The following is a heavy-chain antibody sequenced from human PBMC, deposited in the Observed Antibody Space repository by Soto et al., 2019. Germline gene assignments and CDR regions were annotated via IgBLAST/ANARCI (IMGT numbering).Heavy chain of an antibody. Sequence: QGQLVQSGPEVKKPGASVKVSCKASGYTFTRYGISWVRQAPGQGLEWMGWISGYNGDTNYAQKVNGRVTMTIDTYTRTAYMAWTSLTSDATAIYYCAKNGQPPYYYYGMDVWGRGTTVTVSS. J-gene: IGHJ6*02. CDR3: AKNGQPPYYYYGMDV. CDR2: ISGYNGDT. V-gene: IGHV1-18*01. D-gene: IGHD2-8*01. CDR1: GYTFTRYG.